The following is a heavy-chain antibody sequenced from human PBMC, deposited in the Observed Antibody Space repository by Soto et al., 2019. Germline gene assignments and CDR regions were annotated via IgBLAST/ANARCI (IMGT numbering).Heavy chain of an antibody. J-gene: IGHJ6*02. D-gene: IGHD6-13*01. V-gene: IGHV4-4*07. Sequence: QVQLQASGPGLVKPSDTLSLTCTVSGGSISSYYCSWIRQPAGKGLEWIGRIYTSGSTNYNPSLKSRVTMSVDTSKNQFSLQLSSVTAADTAVYYCARGALGSSSWYGGYYGMDVWGQGTTVTVSS. CDR3: ARGALGSSSWYGGYYGMDV. CDR1: GGSISSYY. CDR2: IYTSGST.